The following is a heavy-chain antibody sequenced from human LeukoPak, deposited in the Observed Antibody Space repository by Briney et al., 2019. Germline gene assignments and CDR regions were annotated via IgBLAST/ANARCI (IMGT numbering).Heavy chain of an antibody. J-gene: IGHJ6*02. CDR2: IGTYKGNT. Sequence: ASVKVSCKTSGYTFTSDGISWVRQAPGQGLEWMGWIGTYKGNTNYAQMFQGRVSMTTDTSTSTAYMELKNLRSDDTAVYYCARTPGMVVVKTFYCMDVWGQGTTVTVSS. D-gene: IGHD3-22*01. CDR3: ARTPGMVVVKTFYCMDV. CDR1: GYTFTSDG. V-gene: IGHV1-18*01.